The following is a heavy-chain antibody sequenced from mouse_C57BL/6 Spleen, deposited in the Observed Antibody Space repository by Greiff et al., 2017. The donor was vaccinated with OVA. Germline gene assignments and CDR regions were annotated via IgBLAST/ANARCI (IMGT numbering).Heavy chain of an antibody. CDR1: GYTFTSYW. Sequence: QVQLKESGAELVRPGSSVKLSCKASGYTFTSYWMDWVKQRPGQGLEWIGNIYPSDSETHYNQKFKDKATLTVDKSSSTAYMQLSSLTSEDSAVYYCAKGGSSPFAYWGQGTLVTVSA. J-gene: IGHJ3*01. V-gene: IGHV1-61*01. CDR2: IYPSDSET. D-gene: IGHD1-1*01. CDR3: AKGGSSPFAY.